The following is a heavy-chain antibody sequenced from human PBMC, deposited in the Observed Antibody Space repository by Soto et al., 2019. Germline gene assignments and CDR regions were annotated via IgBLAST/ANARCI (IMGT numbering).Heavy chain of an antibody. Sequence: TLSLTCAVYGGSFSGYYWSWIRQPPGKGLEWIGEINHSGSTNYNPSLKSRVTISVDTSKNQFSLKLSSVTAADTAVYYCARAPYDFWSGHLGSYYYYYGMDVWGQGTTVTVSS. CDR1: GGSFSGYY. CDR2: INHSGST. J-gene: IGHJ6*02. V-gene: IGHV4-34*01. CDR3: ARAPYDFWSGHLGSYYYYYGMDV. D-gene: IGHD3-3*01.